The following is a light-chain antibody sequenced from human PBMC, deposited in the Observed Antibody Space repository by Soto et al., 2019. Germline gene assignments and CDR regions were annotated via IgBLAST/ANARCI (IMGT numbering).Light chain of an antibody. J-gene: IGKJ4*01. CDR3: QQYDNLPPSRT. CDR2: DAS. Sequence: DVQLTQSPSSLSASVGDRVTITCQASQDISNYLNWYQQKPVKAPKLLIYDASNLETGVPSRSSGSGSGTDFTFTISSLQPEDIATYYCQQYDNLPPSRTFGGGTKVEIK. V-gene: IGKV1-33*01. CDR1: QDISNY.